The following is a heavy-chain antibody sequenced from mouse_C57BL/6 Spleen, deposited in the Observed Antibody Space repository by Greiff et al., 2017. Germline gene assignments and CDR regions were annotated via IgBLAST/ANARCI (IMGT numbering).Heavy chain of an antibody. CDR1: GYTFTDYY. J-gene: IGHJ2*01. Sequence: EVQLQQSGPELVKPGASVKISCKASGYTFTDYYMNWVKQSHGKSLEWIGDINPNNGGTSYNQKFKGKATLTVDKSSSTAYMELRSLTSEDSAVYYCARRVGRTYYFDYWGQGTTLTVSS. CDR3: ARRVGRTYYFDY. V-gene: IGHV1-26*01. D-gene: IGHD4-1*01. CDR2: INPNNGGT.